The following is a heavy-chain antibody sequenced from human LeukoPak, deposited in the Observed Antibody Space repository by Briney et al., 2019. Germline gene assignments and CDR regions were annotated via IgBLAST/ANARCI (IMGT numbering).Heavy chain of an antibody. Sequence: GGSLRLSCAASGFTFSSYAMNWVRQPPGKGLEWVSGISAKGVSTYYEDSVKGRFTISRDNSQTTLYLQMNSLRAEEMAVYYCAKGRSAAVTSALNYWGQGTLVTVSS. J-gene: IGHJ4*02. CDR2: ISAKGVST. CDR3: AKGRSAAVTSALNY. V-gene: IGHV3-23*01. CDR1: GFTFSSYA. D-gene: IGHD4-23*01.